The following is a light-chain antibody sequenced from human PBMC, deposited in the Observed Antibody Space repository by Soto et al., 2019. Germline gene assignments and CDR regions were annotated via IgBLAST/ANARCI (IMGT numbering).Light chain of an antibody. Sequence: QSVLTQPPSVSGAPGQRVTISCTGSSSNIGAGYDVHWYQQLPGTAPKLLIYGNSNRPSGVPDRFSGSKSGTSASLAITWLQAEDEADYYCQSYDSSPSVLYVYGTGTKLTVL. V-gene: IGLV1-40*01. CDR2: GNS. CDR3: QSYDSSPSVLYV. J-gene: IGLJ1*01. CDR1: SSNIGAGYD.